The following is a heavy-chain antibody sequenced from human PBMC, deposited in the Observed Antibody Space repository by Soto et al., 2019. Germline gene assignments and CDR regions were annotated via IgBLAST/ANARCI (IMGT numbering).Heavy chain of an antibody. CDR1: YGYIINVGYY. V-gene: IGHV4-31*03. Sequence: YTVSYGYIINVGYYRSWISQHPGKGLEWIGYIYYSGSTYYNPSLKSRVTISVDTSKNQFSLKLSSVTAADTAVYYCARGMWDTASFAGYGMDVWGQGTTVTVSS. J-gene: IGHJ6*02. CDR3: ARGMWDTASFAGYGMDV. D-gene: IGHD5-18*01. CDR2: IYYSGST.